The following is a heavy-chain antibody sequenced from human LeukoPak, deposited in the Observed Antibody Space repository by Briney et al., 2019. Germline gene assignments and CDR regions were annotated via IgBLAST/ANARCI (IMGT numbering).Heavy chain of an antibody. CDR3: ARDTRPYDFWSGYYE. J-gene: IGHJ4*02. CDR1: GFTFSSYS. V-gene: IGHV3-21*01. D-gene: IGHD3-3*01. Sequence: GGSLRLSCAASGFTFSSYSMTWVRQAPGKGLEWVSSISSSSSYIYYADSVKGRFTISRDNSKNTLYLQMNSLRAEDTAVYYCARDTRPYDFWSGYYEWGQGTLVTVSS. CDR2: ISSSSSYI.